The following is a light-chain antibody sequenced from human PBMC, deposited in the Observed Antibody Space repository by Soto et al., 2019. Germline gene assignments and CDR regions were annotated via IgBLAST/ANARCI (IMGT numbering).Light chain of an antibody. V-gene: IGKV2-30*01. CDR1: QSLVYTDGNTY. J-gene: IGKJ1*01. CDR2: KVS. Sequence: EVVVTQSPLSLPVTLGQPASISCRSTQSLVYTDGNTYLAWFHQRPDQSPRRLIYKVSNRDSGVPDRFSGSGSGSDFTLKISRVEAEDVGIYYCMQGTHWPWTFGLGTRVEI. CDR3: MQGTHWPWT.